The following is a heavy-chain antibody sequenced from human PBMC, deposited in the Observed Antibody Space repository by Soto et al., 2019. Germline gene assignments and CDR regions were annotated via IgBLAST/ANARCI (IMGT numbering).Heavy chain of an antibody. D-gene: IGHD5-18*01. Sequence: QITLRESGPTLVKPTQTLTLTCTFSGFSLTTSGVGVAWIRQPPGKALEGLALIYWDDDKRYSPSLKSRLTITKDTSKKQVVLTMTNMDPVDTATDYCAHRPRYSYGYYWGQGTLVTVSS. CDR3: AHRPRYSYGYY. CDR2: IYWDDDK. J-gene: IGHJ4*02. CDR1: GFSLTTSGVG. V-gene: IGHV2-5*02.